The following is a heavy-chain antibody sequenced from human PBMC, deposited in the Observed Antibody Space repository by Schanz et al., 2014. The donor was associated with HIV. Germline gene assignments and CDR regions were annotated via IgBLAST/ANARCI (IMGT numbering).Heavy chain of an antibody. D-gene: IGHD2-15*01. Sequence: EVPLLESGGGLAQPGGSQRLSCAASGFAFSDYAMSWVRQAPGKGLEWVSAVTNSGSYVNYADSVKGRFTMSRDNSKNTLSLQMDSLRVDDTAIYYCAKRSGRSFGYFDSWGQGLLVTVSS. CDR2: VTNSGSYV. CDR3: AKRSGRSFGYFDS. CDR1: GFAFSDYA. V-gene: IGHV3-23*05. J-gene: IGHJ4*02.